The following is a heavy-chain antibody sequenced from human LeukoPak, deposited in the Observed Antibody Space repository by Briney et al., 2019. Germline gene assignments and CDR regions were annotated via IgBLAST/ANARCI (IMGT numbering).Heavy chain of an antibody. CDR2: ISYDGSNK. J-gene: IGHJ4*02. D-gene: IGHD3-22*01. V-gene: IGHV3-30*18. CDR1: GFTFSSYG. CDR3: AKSRGNFDY. Sequence: HTGTSLRLSCAASGFTFSSYGMHWVRQAPGKGLEWVAVISYDGSNKYYADSVKGRFTISRDNSKNTLYLQMNSLRAEDTAVYYCAKSRGNFDYWGQGTLVTVSS.